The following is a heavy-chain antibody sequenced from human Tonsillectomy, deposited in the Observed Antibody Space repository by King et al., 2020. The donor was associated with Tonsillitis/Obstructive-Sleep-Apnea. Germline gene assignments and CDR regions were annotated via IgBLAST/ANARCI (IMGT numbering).Heavy chain of an antibody. CDR1: GFTFSSDS. Sequence: VQLVESGGGLVKPGGSLRLSGAAAGFTFSSDSMNWVRQDPGEELEWVSSISSSSSYIYYTDSVKGRFTISIDNAKNSLYLQMNSMRAEDTAVYYCARAGISSSSTNAFDTWGQGTMVTVSS. V-gene: IGHV3-21*01. D-gene: IGHD6-6*01. J-gene: IGHJ3*02. CDR2: ISSSSSYI. CDR3: ARAGISSSSTNAFDT.